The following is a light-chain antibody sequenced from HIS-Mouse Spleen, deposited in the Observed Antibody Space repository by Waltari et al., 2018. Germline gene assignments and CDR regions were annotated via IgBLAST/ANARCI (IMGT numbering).Light chain of an antibody. J-gene: IGLJ3*02. CDR1: SSDVGGYTF. CDR2: DVS. V-gene: IGLV2-14*03. Sequence: QSALTQPASVSGSPGQSITISCTGTSSDVGGYTFVSWYQQHPGKAPKLMIYDVSNRPSGVSNRFSGSKSGTSASLAISGLRSEDEADYYCAAWDDSLSGPVFGGGTKLTVL. CDR3: AAWDDSLSGPV.